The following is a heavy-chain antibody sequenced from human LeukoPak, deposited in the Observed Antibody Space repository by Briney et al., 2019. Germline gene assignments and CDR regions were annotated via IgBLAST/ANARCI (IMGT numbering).Heavy chain of an antibody. CDR3: ARASSGSYTTNFDY. J-gene: IGHJ4*02. CDR2: VFYSGST. D-gene: IGHD1-26*01. V-gene: IGHV4-59*12. CDR1: GGSISPYY. Sequence: SETLSLTCTLSGGSISPYYWSWIRQPPGKGLEWIGYVFYSGSTNYNPSLKSRVTISVDTSKNQFSLKLSSVTAADTAMYYCARASSGSYTTNFDYWGQGTLVSVSS.